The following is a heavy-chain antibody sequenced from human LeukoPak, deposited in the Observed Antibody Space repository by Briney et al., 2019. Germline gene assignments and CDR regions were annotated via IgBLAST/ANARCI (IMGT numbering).Heavy chain of an antibody. CDR1: GFTFSSYW. D-gene: IGHD6-19*01. CDR3: AREVAVAAFDI. CDR2: INSDGSST. Sequence: GGSLKLSCAASGFTFSSYWMHWVRQAPGKGLVWVSRINSDGSSTSYADSVKGRFTISRDNAKNTLYLQMNSLRAEDTAVYYCAREVAVAAFDIWGQGTMVTVYS. V-gene: IGHV3-74*01. J-gene: IGHJ3*02.